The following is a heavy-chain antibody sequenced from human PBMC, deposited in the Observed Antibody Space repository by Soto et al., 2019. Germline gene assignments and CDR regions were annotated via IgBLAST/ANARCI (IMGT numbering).Heavy chain of an antibody. CDR3: ARERRSTVTTFDC. D-gene: IGHD4-17*01. J-gene: IGHJ4*02. CDR2: IYKTGST. CDR1: GGSISSGDYY. Sequence: QVQLQESGPGLVKPSQTLPLTCTVSGGSISSGDYYWSWIRQPPGKGLEWIGYIYKTGSTDYNPSLKSRVTISVDMSKNQFSLNLRAVTAADTAVYYCARERRSTVTTFDCWGQGTLVTVSS. V-gene: IGHV4-30-4*01.